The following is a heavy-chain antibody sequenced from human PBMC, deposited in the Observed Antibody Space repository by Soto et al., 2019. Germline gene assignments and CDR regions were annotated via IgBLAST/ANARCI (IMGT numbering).Heavy chain of an antibody. V-gene: IGHV4-34*01. J-gene: IGHJ4*02. D-gene: IGHD4-17*01. Sequence: SETLSLTCAVYGGSFSGYYWSWVRQPPGKGLEWIGDITDSGSTHYNPSLKSRVTMSVDTSKSQFSLKLSSVTAADTAVYYCAKPYGDYPFDYWGQGTLVTVSS. CDR2: ITDSGST. CDR1: GGSFSGYY. CDR3: AKPYGDYPFDY.